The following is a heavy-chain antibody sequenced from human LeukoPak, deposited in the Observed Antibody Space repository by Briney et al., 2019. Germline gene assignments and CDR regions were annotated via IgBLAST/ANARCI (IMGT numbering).Heavy chain of an antibody. CDR2: IYSGGST. D-gene: IGHD1-26*01. CDR1: GITFSNYS. J-gene: IGHJ3*02. CDR3: ARAPGSGI. V-gene: IGHV3-66*02. Sequence: GGSLRLSCAASGITFSNYSLNWVRQAPGKGLEWLSVIYSGGSTYYADSVKGRFTISRDTSKNTVYLQMNSLRDEDTAVYYCARAPGSGIWGQGTMVTVSS.